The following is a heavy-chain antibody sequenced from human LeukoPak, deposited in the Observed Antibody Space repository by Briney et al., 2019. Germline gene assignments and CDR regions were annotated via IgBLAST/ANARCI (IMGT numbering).Heavy chain of an antibody. Sequence: GASVKVSCKASGGTFSTYAISWVRQAPGQGLEWMGGIIPVFDTANYAQKFQGRVTITADKSTSTAYMELSSLRSEDRAVYYCARGPYDILTGPDYYYMDVWGKGTTVTISS. D-gene: IGHD3-9*01. CDR1: GGTFSTYA. J-gene: IGHJ6*03. CDR2: IIPVFDTA. CDR3: ARGPYDILTGPDYYYMDV. V-gene: IGHV1-69*06.